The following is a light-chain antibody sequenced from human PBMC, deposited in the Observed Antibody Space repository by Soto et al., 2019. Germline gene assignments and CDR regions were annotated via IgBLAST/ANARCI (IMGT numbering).Light chain of an antibody. J-gene: IGLJ1*01. CDR2: GVT. V-gene: IGLV2-14*03. Sequence: ALTQPTSVSGSPGQSITISCTGNHNDIGTYDYVSWYQQHPGRAPRLLIYGVTTRPSGISDRFSASKSGLTASLTISGLQPEDEADYYCSSFTSDRIYVFGPGTKVTVL. CDR3: SSFTSDRIYV. CDR1: HNDIGTYDY.